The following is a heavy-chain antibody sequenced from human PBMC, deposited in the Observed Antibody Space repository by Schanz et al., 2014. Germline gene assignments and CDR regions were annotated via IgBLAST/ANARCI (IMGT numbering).Heavy chain of an antibody. V-gene: IGHV3-48*01. Sequence: DVHLLESGGGLVQPGGSLRLSCAASGFTLSNYAMSWVRQAPGKGLEWVSYISSSSSTRYYADSVKGRFTISRDNFKGALYLQMSSLRAEDTAVYYCAKSLESCPGGRCSRGYFDYWGQGTLVTVS. D-gene: IGHD2-8*02. CDR1: GFTLSNYA. CDR2: ISSSSSTR. J-gene: IGHJ4*02. CDR3: AKSLESCPGGRCSRGYFDY.